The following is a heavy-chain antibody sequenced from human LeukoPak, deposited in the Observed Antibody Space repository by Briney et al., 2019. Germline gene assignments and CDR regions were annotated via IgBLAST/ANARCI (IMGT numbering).Heavy chain of an antibody. CDR2: ISAYNGNT. D-gene: IGHD3-10*01. J-gene: IGHJ3*02. CDR3: ARDTHYGAFDI. Sequence: ASVKVSCKASGYTFTSYGISWVRQAPGQGLEWMGWISAYNGNTNYAQKLQGRVTMTTDTSTSTDYMELRSLRSDDTAVYYCARDTHYGAFDICGQGTMVTVSS. CDR1: GYTFTSYG. V-gene: IGHV1-18*01.